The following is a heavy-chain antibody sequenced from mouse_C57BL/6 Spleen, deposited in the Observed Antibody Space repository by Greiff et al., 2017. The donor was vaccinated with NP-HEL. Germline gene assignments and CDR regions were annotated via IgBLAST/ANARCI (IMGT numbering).Heavy chain of an antibody. CDR2: IYPRSGNT. CDR3: APWNYYGSSRYAMDY. V-gene: IGHV1-81*01. CDR1: GYTFTSYG. Sequence: QVQLKQSGAELARPGASVKLSCKASGYTFTSYGISWVKQRTGQGLEWIGEIYPRSGNTYYNEKFKGKATLTADKSSSTAYMELRSLTSEDSAVYFCAPWNYYGSSRYAMDYWGQGTSVTVSS. D-gene: IGHD1-1*01. J-gene: IGHJ4*01.